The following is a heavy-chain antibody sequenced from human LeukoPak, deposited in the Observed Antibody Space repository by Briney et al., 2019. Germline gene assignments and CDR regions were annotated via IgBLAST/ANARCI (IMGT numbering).Heavy chain of an antibody. Sequence: SSETLSLTCTVSGGSISSYYWSWIRQPPGKGLEWIGYIYYSGSTNYNPSLKSRVTISVDTSENQFSLKLSSVTAADTAVYYCARSAPYLLRFLEYHFDYWGQGTLVAVSS. V-gene: IGHV4-59*01. CDR3: ARSAPYLLRFLEYHFDY. CDR2: IYYSGST. J-gene: IGHJ4*02. CDR1: GGSISSYY. D-gene: IGHD3-3*01.